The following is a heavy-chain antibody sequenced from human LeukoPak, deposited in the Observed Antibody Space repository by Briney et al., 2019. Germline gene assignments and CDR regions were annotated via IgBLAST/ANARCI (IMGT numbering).Heavy chain of an antibody. CDR3: ARDWRGEPGYFDY. D-gene: IGHD3-10*01. CDR1: GGSISSYY. Sequence: SETLSLTCTVSGGSISSYYWSWIRQPPGKGLEWIGYIYYSGSTNYNPSLKSRVTISVDTSKNQFSLQLNSVTPEDTAVYYCARDWRGEPGYFDYWGQGTLVTVSS. CDR2: IYYSGST. V-gene: IGHV4-59*12. J-gene: IGHJ4*02.